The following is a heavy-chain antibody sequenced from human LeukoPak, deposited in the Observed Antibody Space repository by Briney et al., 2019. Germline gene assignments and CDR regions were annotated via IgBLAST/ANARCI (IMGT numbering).Heavy chain of an antibody. J-gene: IGHJ3*02. CDR2: ISGSGGST. Sequence: PGGSLRLSCAASGFTFSSYAMSWVRQAPGKGLEWVSAISGSGGSTYYADSVKGRFTISRDNSKNTLYLQMNSLRAEDTAVYYCARYDYVWGSYRPNAFDIWGQGTMVTVSS. V-gene: IGHV3-23*01. CDR3: ARYDYVWGSYRPNAFDI. D-gene: IGHD3-16*02. CDR1: GFTFSSYA.